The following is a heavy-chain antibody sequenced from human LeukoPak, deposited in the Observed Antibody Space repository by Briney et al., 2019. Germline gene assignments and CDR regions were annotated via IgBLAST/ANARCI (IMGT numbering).Heavy chain of an antibody. J-gene: IGHJ1*01. CDR2: ISYDGSNK. CDR3: AREDIVVVPAAHRGYFQH. Sequence: SGGSLRLSCAASGFTFSSYAMHWVRQAPGKGLEWVAVISYDGSNKYYADSVKGRFTISRDNSKNTLYLQMNSLRAEDTAVYYCAREDIVVVPAAHRGYFQHWGQGTLVTVSS. D-gene: IGHD2-2*01. V-gene: IGHV3-30-3*01. CDR1: GFTFSSYA.